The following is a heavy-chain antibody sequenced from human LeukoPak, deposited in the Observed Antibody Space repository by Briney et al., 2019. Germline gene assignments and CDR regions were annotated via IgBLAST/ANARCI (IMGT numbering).Heavy chain of an antibody. CDR3: AELGITMIGGV. D-gene: IGHD3-10*02. V-gene: IGHV3-48*04. CDR2: ISSSGSTI. J-gene: IGHJ6*04. CDR1: GFTFSSYS. Sequence: GGSLRLSCAASGFTFSSYSMNWVRQAPGKGLEGVSYISSSGSTIYYADSVKGRFTIFRDNAKNSLYLQMNSLRAEDTAVYYCAELGITMIGGVWGKGTTVTISS.